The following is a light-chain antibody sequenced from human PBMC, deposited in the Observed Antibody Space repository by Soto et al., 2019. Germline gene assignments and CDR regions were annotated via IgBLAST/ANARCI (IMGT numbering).Light chain of an antibody. V-gene: IGKV3-20*01. CDR2: GAS. Sequence: IVLTQSPVTLSLSPGERVTLSCRASQSVSSYLAWYQQKPGQAPRLLIYGASSRATGIPDRFSGSGSGTDFTLTISRLEPEDFAVYCCQQYGSSPLTFGGGTKVDIK. CDR1: QSVSSY. CDR3: QQYGSSPLT. J-gene: IGKJ4*01.